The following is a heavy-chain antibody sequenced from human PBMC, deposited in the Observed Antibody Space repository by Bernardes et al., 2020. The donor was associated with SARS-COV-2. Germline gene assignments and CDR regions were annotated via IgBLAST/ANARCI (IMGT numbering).Heavy chain of an antibody. V-gene: IGHV4-31*03. J-gene: IGHJ5*02. CDR1: GGSISSGGSY. D-gene: IGHD3-3*01. CDR2: IYYSGST. Sequence: TLSLTCTVSGGSISSGGSYWSWIRQHPGTGLAWIGYIYYSGSTYYNPSLKSRVTISVDTSKNQFSLKLSSVTAADTAVYYCARGIPQSITIFGVVIPGNWFDPWGQGTLVTVSS. CDR3: ARGIPQSITIFGVVIPGNWFDP.